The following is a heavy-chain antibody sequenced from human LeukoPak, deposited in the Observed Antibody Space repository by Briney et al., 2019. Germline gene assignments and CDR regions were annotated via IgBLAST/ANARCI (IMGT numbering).Heavy chain of an antibody. J-gene: IGHJ6*03. CDR3: ARDQRIRGSIVVSYYYYYYMDV. V-gene: IGHV3-30*04. CDR2: ISYDGSNK. Sequence: GGSLRLSCAASGFTFSSYAMHWVRQAPGKGLEWVAVISYDGSNKYYADSVKGRFTISRDNAKNSLYLQMNSLRAEDTAVYYCARDQRIRGSIVVSYYYYYYMDVWGKGTTVTVSS. CDR1: GFTFSSYA. D-gene: IGHD2-2*01.